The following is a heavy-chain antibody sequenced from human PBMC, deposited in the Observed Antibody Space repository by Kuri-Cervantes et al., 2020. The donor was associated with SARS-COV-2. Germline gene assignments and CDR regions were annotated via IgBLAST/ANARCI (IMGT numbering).Heavy chain of an antibody. D-gene: IGHD6-13*01. CDR1: GFTFSSYG. CDR3: AGGIAAAGTVSSYGMDV. CDR2: ISYDGSNK. J-gene: IGHJ6*02. Sequence: GGSLRLSCAASGFTFSSYGMHWVRQAPGKGLEWVAVISYDGSNKYYADSVKGRFTISRDNSKNTLYLQMNSLRAEDTAVYYCAGGIAAAGTVSSYGMDVWGQGTMVTVSS. V-gene: IGHV3-30*03.